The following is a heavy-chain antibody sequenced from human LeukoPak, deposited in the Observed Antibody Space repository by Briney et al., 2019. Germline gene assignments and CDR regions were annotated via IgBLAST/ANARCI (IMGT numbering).Heavy chain of an antibody. V-gene: IGHV3-20*01. Sequence: GGSLRLSCAASGFTFGDYGMTWVHQAPGKGLELVSGINWNGGSIAYADSVKGRFTVSRDNAKKSLYLQMNSLRAEDTAFYHCARRSNRYSYGSNFDYWGQGTLVTVSS. CDR1: GFTFGDYG. CDR2: INWNGGSI. CDR3: ARRSNRYSYGSNFDY. J-gene: IGHJ4*02. D-gene: IGHD5-18*01.